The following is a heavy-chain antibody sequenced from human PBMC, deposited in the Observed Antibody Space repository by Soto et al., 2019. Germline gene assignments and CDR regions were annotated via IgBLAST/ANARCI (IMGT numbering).Heavy chain of an antibody. D-gene: IGHD3-9*01. J-gene: IGHJ4*02. CDR1: GDSLSSNSAA. V-gene: IGHV6-1*01. CDR2: TYYRSKWYN. CDR3: ARGCATNRGDWLVN. Sequence: SQTLALTCAISGDSLSSNSAAWNWIRQSPSRRYEWLGRTYYRSKWYNDYALSVKSGITVTLPSSKYQFFLLLNSVTTADTDVYSCARGCATNRGDWLVNWAPEALLTVSS.